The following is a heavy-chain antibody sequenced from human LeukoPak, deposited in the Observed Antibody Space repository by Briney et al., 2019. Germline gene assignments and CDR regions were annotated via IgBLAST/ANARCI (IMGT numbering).Heavy chain of an antibody. Sequence: ASVKVSCKASGYTFTSYNMHWVRQAPGQGLEWMGIINPSGGTTTYAQKFQGRVSLTRDMSTSTVYMELSSLTSEDTAVYYCVRDMVHSGYFEYWGQGTLVTVSS. J-gene: IGHJ1*01. D-gene: IGHD3-10*01. CDR3: VRDMVHSGYFEY. CDR1: GYTFTSYN. V-gene: IGHV1-46*01. CDR2: INPSGGTT.